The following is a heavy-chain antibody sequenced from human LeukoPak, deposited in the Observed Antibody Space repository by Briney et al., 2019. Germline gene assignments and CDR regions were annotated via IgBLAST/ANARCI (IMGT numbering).Heavy chain of an antibody. CDR2: ISSSSSYI. Sequence: GGSLRLSCAASGFTFSSYSMNWVRQAPGKGLEWVSSISSSSSYIYYVDSVKGRFTISRDNAKNSLYLQMNSLRAEDTAVYYCARDEGGYGGWFDPWGQGTLVTVSS. V-gene: IGHV3-21*01. CDR3: ARDEGGYGGWFDP. D-gene: IGHD5-12*01. J-gene: IGHJ5*02. CDR1: GFTFSSYS.